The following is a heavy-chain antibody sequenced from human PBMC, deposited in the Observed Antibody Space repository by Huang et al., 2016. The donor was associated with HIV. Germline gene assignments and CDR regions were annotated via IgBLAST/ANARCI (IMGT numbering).Heavy chain of an antibody. CDR3: SRDDFWSGYSDYYGLDV. CDR1: GFTFNSYA. Sequence: EVQLLESGGGLVQPGGSLRLSCAASGFTFNSYAMSWVRQAPGKGVGWVSAISGRGGNTYFADSVKGRFTISRDNSKNTLFLQMSGLRAEDTAVYYCSRDDFWSGYSDYYGLDVWGQGTTVTVSS. J-gene: IGHJ6*02. D-gene: IGHD3-3*01. V-gene: IGHV3-23*01. CDR2: ISGRGGNT.